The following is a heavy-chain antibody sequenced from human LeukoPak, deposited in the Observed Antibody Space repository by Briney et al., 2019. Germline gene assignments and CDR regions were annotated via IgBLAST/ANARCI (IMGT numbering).Heavy chain of an antibody. D-gene: IGHD2-15*01. CDR1: GFTFSTYW. J-gene: IGHJ5*02. V-gene: IGHV3-74*01. CDR3: ATEVASWFDP. CDR2: IRSDGKST. Sequence: GGSLRLSCAASGFTFSTYWMNWVRQAPGKGLVWVSRIRSDGKSTSYTDSVRGRFTISRDNAKNTLYLQTNGLRDEDTAVYYCATEVASWFDPWGQGTLVTVSS.